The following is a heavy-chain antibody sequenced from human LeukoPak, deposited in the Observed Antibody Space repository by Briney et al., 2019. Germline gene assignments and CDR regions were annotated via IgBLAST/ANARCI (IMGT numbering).Heavy chain of an antibody. CDR3: ARRAPYYYYMDV. CDR2: MNPNSGNT. V-gene: IGHV1-8*01. CDR1: GYTFTSYD. J-gene: IGHJ6*03. Sequence: ASVKVSCKASGYTFTSYDINWVRQATGQGLGWMGWMNPNSGNTGYAQKFQGRVTMTRNTSISTAYMELSSLRSEDTAVYYCARRAPYYYYMDVWGKGTTVTISS.